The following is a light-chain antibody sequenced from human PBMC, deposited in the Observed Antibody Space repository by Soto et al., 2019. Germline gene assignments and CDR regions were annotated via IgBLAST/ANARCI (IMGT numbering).Light chain of an antibody. J-gene: IGLJ2*01. CDR1: SSNIGNND. V-gene: IGLV1-51*01. CDR2: DNS. CDR3: ATWDGSLTTVL. Sequence: QSVLTQAPSVSAAPGQKITISCSGSSSNIGNNDVSWYQQLPGTAPKLLIYDNSERPSGIPDRFSGSKSGTSATLDITGLQTGDEADYYCATWDGSLTTVLFGGGTKLTVL.